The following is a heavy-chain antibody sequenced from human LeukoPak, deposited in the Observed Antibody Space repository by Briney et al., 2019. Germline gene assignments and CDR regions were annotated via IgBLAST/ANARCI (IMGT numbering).Heavy chain of an antibody. CDR2: ISGSGSTI. J-gene: IGHJ3*02. CDR1: GFTFSRYE. CDR3: ASYVMATTIDI. Sequence: PGGSLRLSCAASGFTFSRYEMNWVRQAPGKGLEWISYISGSGSTIYYADSVKGRFTISRDNAKNSLSLQMNSLRAEDTANYCASYVMATTIDIWGQGTMVTVSS. D-gene: IGHD5-24*01. V-gene: IGHV3-48*03.